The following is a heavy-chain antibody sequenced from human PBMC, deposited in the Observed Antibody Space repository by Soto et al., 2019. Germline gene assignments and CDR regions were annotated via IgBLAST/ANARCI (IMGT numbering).Heavy chain of an antibody. V-gene: IGHV1-18*01. CDR3: ARGAVEGSGTYVNWFDP. D-gene: IGHD3-10*01. CDR1: GYTFTSYG. Sequence: QVQLVQSGAEVKKPGASVKVSCKASGYTFTSYGINWVRQAPGQGLEWMGWISAYNDNTDYPQKFQGRVTMTTDTSTSTAYMEWRSLRSDDTAVYYCARGAVEGSGTYVNWFDPWGQGTLVTVSS. J-gene: IGHJ5*02. CDR2: ISAYNDNT.